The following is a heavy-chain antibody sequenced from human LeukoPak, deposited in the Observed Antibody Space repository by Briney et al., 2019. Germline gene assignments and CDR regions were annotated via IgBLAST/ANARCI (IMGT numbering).Heavy chain of an antibody. CDR2: IWYDGSNK. CDR3: ARGPHFIAARPFDY. V-gene: IGHV3-33*01. CDR1: GFTFSSYG. D-gene: IGHD6-6*01. J-gene: IGHJ4*02. Sequence: GGSLRLSCAASGFTFSSYGMHWVRQAPGKGLERVAVIWYDGSNKYYADSVKGRFTISRDNSKNTLYLQMNSLRAEDTAVYYCARGPHFIAARPFDYWGQGTLVTVSS.